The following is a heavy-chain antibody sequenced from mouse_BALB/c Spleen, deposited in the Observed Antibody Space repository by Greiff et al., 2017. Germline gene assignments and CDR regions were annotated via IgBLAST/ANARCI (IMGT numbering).Heavy chain of an antibody. J-gene: IGHJ2*01. CDR1: GFTFSSYG. D-gene: IGHD2-13*01. V-gene: IGHV5-6*01. Sequence: EVKLMESGGDLVKPGGSLKLSCAASGFTFSSYGMSWVRQTPDKRLEWVATISSGGSYTYYPDSVKGRFTISRGNAKNTLYLQMSSLKTEDTAMYYCARHGYGDCENYFDYWGQGTTLTVSS. CDR3: ARHGYGDCENYFDY. CDR2: ISSGGSYT.